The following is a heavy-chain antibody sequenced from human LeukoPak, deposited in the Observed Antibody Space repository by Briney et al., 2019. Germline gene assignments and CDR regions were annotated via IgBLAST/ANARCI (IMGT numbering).Heavy chain of an antibody. D-gene: IGHD2-21*02. J-gene: IGHJ4*02. Sequence: GGSLRLSCAASGFTFSDSSMNWVRQAPGKGLEWLSYISSRSSAIYYADSVKGRFTVSRDNARNSLYLQMNSLRAEDTAVYYCAREICGSDCYSTFDYWGQGALVTVSS. CDR3: AREICGSDCYSTFDY. CDR2: ISSRSSAI. CDR1: GFTFSDSS. V-gene: IGHV3-48*04.